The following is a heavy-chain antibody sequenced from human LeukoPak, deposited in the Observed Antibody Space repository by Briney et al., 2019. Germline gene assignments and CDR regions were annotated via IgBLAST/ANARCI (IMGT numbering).Heavy chain of an antibody. CDR3: ARPDWLDP. CDR1: GFTFRSYW. Sequence: GGSLRLSCAASGFTFRSYWMHWVRQAPGKGLVWVSRIKGDGSAASYADSVKGRFTISRDNAKNTLYLQMNSLRVEDMAVYYCARPDWLDPWGQGALVTVSS. J-gene: IGHJ5*02. V-gene: IGHV3-74*01. CDR2: IKGDGSAA.